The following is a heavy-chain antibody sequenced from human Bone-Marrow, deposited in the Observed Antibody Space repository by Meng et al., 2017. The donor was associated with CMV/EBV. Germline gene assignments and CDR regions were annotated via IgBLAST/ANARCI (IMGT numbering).Heavy chain of an antibody. CDR1: GFSLSTSGVG. CDR3: AHRRALLHYYDSSGYYGY. CDR2: IYWNEDK. J-gene: IGHJ4*02. Sequence: SGPTLVKPTQTLTLTCTFSGFSLSTSGVGVGWIRQPPGKALEWLALIYWNEDKRYSPSLKSRLTTTKDTSKNQVVLTMTNMDPVDTATYYCAHRRALLHYYDSSGYYGYWGQGTLVTVSS. V-gene: IGHV2-5*01. D-gene: IGHD3-22*01.